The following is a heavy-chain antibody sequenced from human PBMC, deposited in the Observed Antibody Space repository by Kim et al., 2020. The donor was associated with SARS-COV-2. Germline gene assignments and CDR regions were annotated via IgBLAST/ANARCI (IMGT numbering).Heavy chain of an antibody. CDR3: ARVGASVVTAIHFSSYWYFDL. J-gene: IGHJ2*01. CDR2: ISSSSSYI. D-gene: IGHD2-21*02. CDR1: GFTFSSYS. V-gene: IGHV3-21*01. Sequence: GGSLRLSCAASGFTFSSYSMNWVRQAPGKGLEWVSSISSSSSYIYYADSVKGRFTISRDNAKNSLYLQMNSLRAEDTAVYYCARVGASVVTAIHFSSYWYFDLWGRGTLVTVSS.